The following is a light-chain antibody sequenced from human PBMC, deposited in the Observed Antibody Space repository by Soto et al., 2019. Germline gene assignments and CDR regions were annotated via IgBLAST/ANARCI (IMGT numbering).Light chain of an antibody. CDR1: SSDVGGYNY. V-gene: IGLV2-14*01. Sequence: QSALTQPASVSGSPGQSITISCTGTSSDVGGYNYVSWYQQHPGKAPKLMIYDVSNRPAGVSNRFSGSKSANTASLTISGLQAEDEDDYYCSSYTSSSPLVFGGGTQLTVL. CDR3: SSYTSSSPLV. CDR2: DVS. J-gene: IGLJ2*01.